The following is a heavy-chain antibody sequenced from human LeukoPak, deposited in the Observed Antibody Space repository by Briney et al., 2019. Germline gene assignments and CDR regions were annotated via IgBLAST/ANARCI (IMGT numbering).Heavy chain of an antibody. V-gene: IGHV4-61*08. CDR2: IYYSGST. CDR3: ASFKPQLVLYYYGMDV. J-gene: IGHJ6*02. Sequence: KPSETLSLTCTVSGGSISSGDYYWSWIRQPPGKGLEWIGYIYYSGSTNYNPSLKSRVTISVDTSKNQFSLKLSSVTAADTAVYYCASFKPQLVLYYYGMDVWGQGTTVTVSS. CDR1: GGSISSGDYY. D-gene: IGHD6-13*01.